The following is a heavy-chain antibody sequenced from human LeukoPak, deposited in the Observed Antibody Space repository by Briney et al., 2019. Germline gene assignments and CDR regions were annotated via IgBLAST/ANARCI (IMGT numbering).Heavy chain of an antibody. CDR1: GFSVSSYA. Sequence: GGSLRLSCAASGFSVSSYAMTWVRQAPGKGLEWVSSINGRGSNTYYADSAQGRFTISRDNSKNTLYLQMNSLRAEDTAVYFCAKYAKTTAVAGFDSWGQGALVTVSS. D-gene: IGHD6-19*01. V-gene: IGHV3-23*01. J-gene: IGHJ4*02. CDR3: AKYAKTTAVAGFDS. CDR2: INGRGSNT.